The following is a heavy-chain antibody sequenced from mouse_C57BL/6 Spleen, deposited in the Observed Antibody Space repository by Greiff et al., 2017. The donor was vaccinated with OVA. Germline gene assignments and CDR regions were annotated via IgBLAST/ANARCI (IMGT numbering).Heavy chain of an antibody. CDR3: TREARMIYYGNYEAMDY. Sequence: EVMLVESGEGLVKPGGSLKLSCAASGFTFSSYAMSWVRQTPEKRLEWVAYISSGGDYIYYADTVKGRFTISRDNARNTLYLQMSSLKSEDTAMYYCTREARMIYYGNYEAMDYWGQGTSVTVSS. D-gene: IGHD2-1*01. J-gene: IGHJ4*01. CDR1: GFTFSSYA. V-gene: IGHV5-9-1*02. CDR2: ISSGGDYI.